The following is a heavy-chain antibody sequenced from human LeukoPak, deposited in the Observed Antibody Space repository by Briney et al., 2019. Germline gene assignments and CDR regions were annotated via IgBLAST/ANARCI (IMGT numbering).Heavy chain of an antibody. CDR1: GGSISGSSYY. J-gene: IGHJ3*02. CDR3: AREQFGDSSGWYGAFDI. CDR2: IYPSGST. V-gene: IGHV4-39*07. D-gene: IGHD6-19*01. Sequence: PSETLSLTCTVSGGSISGSSYYWGWIRQPPGKGLEWIGEIYPSGSTNYNPSLKSRVTISVDKSKNQVSLKLNSETAADTAVYYCAREQFGDSSGWYGAFDIWGQGTMVTVSS.